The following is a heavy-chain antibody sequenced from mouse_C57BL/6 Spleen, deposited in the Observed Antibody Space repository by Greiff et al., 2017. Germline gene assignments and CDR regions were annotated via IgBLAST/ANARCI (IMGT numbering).Heavy chain of an antibody. CDR1: GYAFSSYL. Sequence: VKLMESGAELVKPGASVKISCKASGYAFSSYLMNWVKQRPGKGLEWIGQIYPGDGDTNYNGKFKGKDTLTADKSSSTAYMQLSSLTSEDSAVYFCARKEENYFDYWGQGTTLTVSS. V-gene: IGHV1-80*01. CDR2: IYPGDGDT. CDR3: ARKEENYFDY. J-gene: IGHJ2*01.